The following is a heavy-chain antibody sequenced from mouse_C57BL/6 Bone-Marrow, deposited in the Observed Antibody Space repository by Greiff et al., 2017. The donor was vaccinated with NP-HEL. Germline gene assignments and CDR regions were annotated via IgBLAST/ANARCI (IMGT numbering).Heavy chain of an antibody. CDR1: GFSFNTYA. CDR2: IRSKSNNYAT. V-gene: IGHV10-1*01. CDR3: VRQGYDGYYLDY. D-gene: IGHD2-3*01. Sequence: EVQVVESGGGLVQPKGSLKLSCAASGFSFNTYAMNWVRQPSGKGLEWVARIRSKSNNYATYYADSLKDRFTISRDDSESMLYLQMNNLKTEYTAMYYCVRQGYDGYYLDYWGQGTTLTVSS. J-gene: IGHJ2*01.